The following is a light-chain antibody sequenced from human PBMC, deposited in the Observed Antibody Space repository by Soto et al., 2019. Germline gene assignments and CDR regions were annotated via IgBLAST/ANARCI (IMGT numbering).Light chain of an antibody. CDR1: SSNIGSGYD. CDR2: ANS. Sequence: QSALTQPPSVSGAPGQRVTISCTGSSSNIGSGYDVHWYLHLPGTAPKLLIYANSNRPSGVPDRFSGSKSGTSASLAITGLQAEDEADYYCQSYDSSLSWVFGGGTKVTVL. V-gene: IGLV1-40*01. J-gene: IGLJ3*02. CDR3: QSYDSSLSWV.